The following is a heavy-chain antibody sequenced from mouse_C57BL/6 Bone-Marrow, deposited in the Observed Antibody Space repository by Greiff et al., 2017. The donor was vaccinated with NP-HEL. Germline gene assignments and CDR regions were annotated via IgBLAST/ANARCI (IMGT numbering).Heavy chain of an antibody. D-gene: IGHD1-1*01. CDR3: ARWGTTVSWYFDV. CDR2: IYPGGGYT. Sequence: QVQLQQSGAELVRPGTSVKMSCKASGYTFTNYWIGWAKQRPGHGLEWIGDIYPGGGYTNYNQKFKDKATLTVDKSSSTAYMQLSSLTSEDSAVYYCARWGTTVSWYFDVWGTGTTVTVSS. CDR1: GYTFTNYW. V-gene: IGHV1-63*01. J-gene: IGHJ1*03.